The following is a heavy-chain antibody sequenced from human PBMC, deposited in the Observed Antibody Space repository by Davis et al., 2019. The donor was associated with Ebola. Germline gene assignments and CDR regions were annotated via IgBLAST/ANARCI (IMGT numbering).Heavy chain of an antibody. Sequence: ASVKVSCKASGYTFTGYYMHWVRQAPGQGLEWMGRINPNSGGTNYAQKFQGRVTMTRDTSISTAYMELSRLRSDDTAVYYCARGRVVTANTHDCSYWGQGTLVTVSS. CDR3: ARGRVVTANTHDCSY. D-gene: IGHD2-21*02. V-gene: IGHV1-2*06. J-gene: IGHJ4*02. CDR1: GYTFTGYY. CDR2: INPNSGGT.